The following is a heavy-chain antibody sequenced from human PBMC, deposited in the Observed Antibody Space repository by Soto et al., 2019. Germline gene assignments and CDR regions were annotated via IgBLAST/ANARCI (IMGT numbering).Heavy chain of an antibody. J-gene: IGHJ4*02. Sequence: GGSLRLSCAASGFTFSGYAMSWVRQAPGKWLEWVSYIGGSGSTTYYADSVKGRFTISRDNSKNTVDLQMNSLRAEDTAVYYCAKDRPSRNSGYDFEADYWGQGXLVTVYS. CDR1: GFTFSGYA. D-gene: IGHD5-12*01. CDR2: IGGSGSTT. V-gene: IGHV3-23*01. CDR3: AKDRPSRNSGYDFEADY.